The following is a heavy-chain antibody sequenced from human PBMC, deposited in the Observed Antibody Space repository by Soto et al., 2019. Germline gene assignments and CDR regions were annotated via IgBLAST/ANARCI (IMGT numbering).Heavy chain of an antibody. V-gene: IGHV3-7*03. D-gene: IGHD1-26*01. Sequence: PVGSLRLSCAASGFTFSTYWMTWVRQVPGKGLEWVANMNRDGSERYYVDSVKGRFTISRDNAKNSLYLQMNSLRAEDTAVYYCAKMSGSYYLGYFDYWGQGTLVTVSS. CDR2: MNRDGSER. CDR3: AKMSGSYYLGYFDY. CDR1: GFTFSTYW. J-gene: IGHJ4*02.